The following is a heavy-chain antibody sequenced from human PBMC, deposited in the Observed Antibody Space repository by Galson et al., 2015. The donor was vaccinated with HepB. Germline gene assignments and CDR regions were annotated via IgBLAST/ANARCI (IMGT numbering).Heavy chain of an antibody. V-gene: IGHV1-69*13. Sequence: SVKVSCKASGGTFSSYAISWVRQAPGQGLEWMGGIIPIFGTANYAQKFQGRVTITADESTSTAYMELSSLRSEDTAVYYCATEAGGIAVAPPHYYGMDVWGQGTTVTVSS. CDR3: ATEAGGIAVAPPHYYGMDV. J-gene: IGHJ6*02. D-gene: IGHD6-19*01. CDR1: GGTFSSYA. CDR2: IIPIFGTA.